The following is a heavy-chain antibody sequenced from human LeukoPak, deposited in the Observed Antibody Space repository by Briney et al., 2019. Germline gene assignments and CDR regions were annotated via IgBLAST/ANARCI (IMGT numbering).Heavy chain of an antibody. Sequence: GGSLGLSCAASGFTVSSNYMSWVRQAPGKGLEWVSVIYSGGSTYYADSVKGRFTISRDNSKNTLYLQMNSLRAEDTAVYYCVREDLGVDYWGQGALVTVSS. J-gene: IGHJ4*02. V-gene: IGHV3-53*01. CDR2: IYSGGST. CDR1: GFTVSSNY. D-gene: IGHD1-26*01. CDR3: VREDLGVDY.